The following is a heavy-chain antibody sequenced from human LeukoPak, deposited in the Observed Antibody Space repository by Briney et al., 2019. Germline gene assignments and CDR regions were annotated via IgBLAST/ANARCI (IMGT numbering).Heavy chain of an antibody. CDR2: IKSDGST. V-gene: IGHV3-74*01. CDR1: GFTFSTYW. D-gene: IGHD2-21*02. Sequence: GGSLRLSCAASGFTFSTYWMHWVRQAPGKGLVWVSRIKSDGSTNYADSVKGRFTISRDNAKNTVSLQMNSLRPEDTGVYCCARAPSEIGGYYPEYFRHWGQGTLVTVSS. CDR3: ARAPSEIGGYYPEYFRH. J-gene: IGHJ1*01.